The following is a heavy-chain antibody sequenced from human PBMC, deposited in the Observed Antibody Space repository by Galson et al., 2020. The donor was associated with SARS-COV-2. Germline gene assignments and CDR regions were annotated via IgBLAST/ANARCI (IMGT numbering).Heavy chain of an antibody. CDR1: GFSLTTSGMW. CDR3: ARIDSSGCRGNY. Sequence: ESGPTLVKPTQTLTLTCTFSGFSLTTSGMWVGWIRQPPGKALEWLSRIDWDDDEYYSASLKTRLTISKDTSKNQVVLTMTNMDPVDTATYYCARIDSSGCRGNYWGQGTLVTVSS. J-gene: IGHJ4*02. D-gene: IGHD6-19*01. V-gene: IGHV2-70*11. CDR2: IDWDDDE.